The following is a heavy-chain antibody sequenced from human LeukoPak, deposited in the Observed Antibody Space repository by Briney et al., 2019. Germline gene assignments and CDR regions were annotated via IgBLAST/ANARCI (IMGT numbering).Heavy chain of an antibody. CDR2: ISPNADRT. CDR3: AIMHGYYDGSGYWVQ. CDR1: GFTFDSNA. J-gene: IGHJ4*02. V-gene: IGHV3-23*01. D-gene: IGHD3-22*01. Sequence: GGSLRPSSAASGFTFDSNALSWVRQDKGKGLEWVSFISPNADRTSKADSVEGRFTISRDNPRNTLYLQMNSLRDDDTAVYYCAIMHGYYDGSGYWVQWGQGTLVTVSS.